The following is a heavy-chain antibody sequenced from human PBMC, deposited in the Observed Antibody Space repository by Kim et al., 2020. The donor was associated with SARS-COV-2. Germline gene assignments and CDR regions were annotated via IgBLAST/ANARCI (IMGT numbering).Heavy chain of an antibody. CDR1: GFTFSDYY. D-gene: IGHD3-10*01. V-gene: IGHV3-11*06. CDR2: ISHTSHYT. J-gene: IGHJ4*02. Sequence: GGSLRLSCAASGFTFSDYYMSWIRQAPGKGLEWISHISHTSHYTNSADSVRGRFTISRDNAKNSLYLEMNSLRVEDTAVYYCARIRQLYYFDYWGQGTLVTVSS. CDR3: ARIRQLYYFDY.